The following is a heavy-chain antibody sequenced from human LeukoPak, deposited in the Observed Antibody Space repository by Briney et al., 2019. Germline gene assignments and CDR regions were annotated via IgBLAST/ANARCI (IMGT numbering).Heavy chain of an antibody. CDR2: INHSGST. CDR3: ARRARAVAGNNWFDP. D-gene: IGHD6-19*01. V-gene: IGHV4-34*01. Sequence: SETLSLTCAVYGGSFSGYYWSWIRQPPGKGLEWIGEINHSGSTNYNPSLKSRVTISVGTSKNQFSLKLSSVTAADTAVYYCARRARAVAGNNWFDPWGQGTLVTVSS. J-gene: IGHJ5*02. CDR1: GGSFSGYY.